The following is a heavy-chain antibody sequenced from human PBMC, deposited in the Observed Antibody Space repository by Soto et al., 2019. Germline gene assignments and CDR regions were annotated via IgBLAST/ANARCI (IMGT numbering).Heavy chain of an antibody. Sequence: GESLKISCKGSGYSFTSYWISWVRQMPGKGLEWMGRIDPSDSYTNYSPSFQGRFTISRDNAKNSLYLQMNSLRAEDTALYYCAKDIEYSSSSGFDYWGQGTLVTVSS. CDR2: IDPSDSYT. V-gene: IGHV5-10-1*01. CDR1: GYSFTSYW. D-gene: IGHD6-6*01. CDR3: AKDIEYSSSSGFDY. J-gene: IGHJ4*02.